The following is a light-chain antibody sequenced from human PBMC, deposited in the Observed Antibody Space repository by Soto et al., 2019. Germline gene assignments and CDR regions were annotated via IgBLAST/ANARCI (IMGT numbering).Light chain of an antibody. CDR2: RAS. CDR3: QQYDNNSGYT. Sequence: DIPMTQSPSSLSASVGDRVTISCRATHSIGSWLAWYQQKPGKAPKLLIYRASSLESGVPLRFSGSASGTAFTLTISGLQPDDFATYYCQQYDNNSGYTFGQGTKLE. J-gene: IGKJ2*01. V-gene: IGKV1-5*03. CDR1: HSIGSW.